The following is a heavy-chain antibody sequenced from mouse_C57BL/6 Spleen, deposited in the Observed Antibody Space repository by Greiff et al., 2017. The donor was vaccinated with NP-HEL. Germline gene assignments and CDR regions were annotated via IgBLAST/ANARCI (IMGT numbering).Heavy chain of an antibody. Sequence: QVQLQQSGAELVRPGTSVKVSCKASGYAFTNYLIEWVKQRPGQGLEWIGVINPGSGGTNYNEKFKGKATLTADKSSSTAYMQLSSLTSEDSAVFFCARSVTTVVANDAMDYWGQGTSVTVSS. V-gene: IGHV1-54*01. D-gene: IGHD1-1*01. CDR3: ARSVTTVVANDAMDY. CDR1: GYAFTNYL. J-gene: IGHJ4*01. CDR2: INPGSGGT.